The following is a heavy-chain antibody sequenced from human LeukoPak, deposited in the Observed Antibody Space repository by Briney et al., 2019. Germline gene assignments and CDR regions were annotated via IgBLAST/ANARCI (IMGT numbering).Heavy chain of an antibody. CDR3: ARKSSAYDFYSYGMDV. V-gene: IGHV4-39*01. D-gene: IGHD5-12*01. J-gene: IGHJ6*02. Sequence: SETLSLTCTVSGGSISSSNYYWVWIRQPPGKGLEWIGNIYYRGSTYYNPSLKSRVTMSVDTSKNQFSLKLSSVTAADTAVYYCARKSSAYDFYSYGMDVWGQGTTVTVSS. CDR2: IYYRGST. CDR1: GGSISSSNYY.